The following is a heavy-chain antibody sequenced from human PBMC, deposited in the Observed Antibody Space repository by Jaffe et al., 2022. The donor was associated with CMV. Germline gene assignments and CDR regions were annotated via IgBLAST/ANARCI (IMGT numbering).Heavy chain of an antibody. Sequence: EVQLVESGGGLVQPGRSLRLSCTASGFTFGDYAMSWVRQAPGKGLEWVGFIRSKAYGGTTEYAASVKGRFTISRDDSKSIAYLQMNSLKTEDTAVYYCTRELLDGYSYGTGQQYDSDWGQGTLVTVSS. CDR2: IRSKAYGGTT. CDR1: GFTFGDYA. V-gene: IGHV3-49*04. D-gene: IGHD5-18*01. CDR3: TRELLDGYSYGTGQQYDSD. J-gene: IGHJ4*02.